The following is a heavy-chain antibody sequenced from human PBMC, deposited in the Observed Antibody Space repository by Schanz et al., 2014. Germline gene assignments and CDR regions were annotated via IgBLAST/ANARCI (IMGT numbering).Heavy chain of an antibody. J-gene: IGHJ2*01. Sequence: EVQLLESGGGLIQPGGSLRLSCAASGFGFSSYSMNWVRQAPGKGLEWVSVISWNSGTIGYADSVKGRFTISRDNTKNSLFLQLNSLRADDTAVYYCARNRGSGGQNWYFDLWGRGTLVTVSS. D-gene: IGHD1-26*01. CDR3: ARNRGSGGQNWYFDL. CDR2: ISWNSGTI. CDR1: GFGFSSYS. V-gene: IGHV3-48*04.